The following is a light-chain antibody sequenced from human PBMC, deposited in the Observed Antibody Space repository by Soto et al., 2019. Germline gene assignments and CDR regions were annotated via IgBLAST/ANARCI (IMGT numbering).Light chain of an antibody. J-gene: IGKJ1*01. V-gene: IGKV1-8*01. CDR1: QGISSY. Sequence: AIRRTQSPSSLSASTGDRVTITCRASQGISSYLAWYQQKPGKAPKLLIYAASTLQSGVPSRFSGSGSGTDFTLTISCLQSEDFATYYCQQYYTYPRRTFGQGTKVEIK. CDR3: QQYYTYPRRT. CDR2: AAS.